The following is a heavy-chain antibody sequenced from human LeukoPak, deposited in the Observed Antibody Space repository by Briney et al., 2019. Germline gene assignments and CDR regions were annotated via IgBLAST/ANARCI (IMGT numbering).Heavy chain of an antibody. CDR3: ARGPASPMADRPNFDY. CDR1: GYTFTGYY. Sequence: ASVKVSCKASGYTFTGYYMHWVRQAPGQGLEWMGWINPNSGGTNYAQKFQGRVTMTRDTSISTAYMELSRLRSDDTAVYYCARGPASPMADRPNFDYWGQGTLVTVSS. CDR2: INPNSGGT. V-gene: IGHV1-2*02. D-gene: IGHD5-24*01. J-gene: IGHJ4*02.